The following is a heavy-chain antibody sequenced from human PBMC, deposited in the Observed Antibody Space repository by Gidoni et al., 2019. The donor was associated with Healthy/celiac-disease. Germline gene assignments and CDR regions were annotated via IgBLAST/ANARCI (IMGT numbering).Heavy chain of an antibody. CDR2: ISGSGGST. J-gene: IGHJ5*02. Sequence: EVQLLESGGGLVQPGGSLSLSCAASGFTVRSDAMRWVRKAPGKGLEWVSAISGSGGSTDYADAGKGRFTISRDNSKNTLYLQMNSLRAEDTAVYYCAKDRGFDPWGQGTLVTVSS. D-gene: IGHD3-10*01. V-gene: IGHV3-23*01. CDR1: GFTVRSDA. CDR3: AKDRGFDP.